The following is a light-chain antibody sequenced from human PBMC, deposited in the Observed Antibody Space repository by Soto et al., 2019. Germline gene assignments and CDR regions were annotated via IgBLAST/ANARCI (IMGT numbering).Light chain of an antibody. Sequence: DIQMTQSPSTLSSSIGDRVTITCRASHSLNGRLAWYRQRPGHAPDLLIYDVSTLETGVPSRFRGTGSETEFTLTISGLQPDDFAAQYCLQDNYYSTFGPGTTVEIK. V-gene: IGKV1-5*01. CDR3: LQDNYYST. CDR2: DVS. CDR1: HSLNGR. J-gene: IGKJ1*01.